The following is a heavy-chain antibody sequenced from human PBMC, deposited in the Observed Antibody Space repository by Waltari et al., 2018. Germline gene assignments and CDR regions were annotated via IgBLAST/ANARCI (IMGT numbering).Heavy chain of an antibody. J-gene: IGHJ1*01. V-gene: IGHV1-69*13. D-gene: IGHD6-6*01. Sequence: VQLVQSGAEVKKPGSSVKVSCKASGGTFSSYALSWVRQAPGQGLEWMGRIIPIFGTANYAQKFQGRVTITADKSTSTAYMELSSLRSEDTAVYYCASWEYSSREYFQHWGQGTLVTVSS. CDR1: GGTFSSYA. CDR3: ASWEYSSREYFQH. CDR2: IIPIFGTA.